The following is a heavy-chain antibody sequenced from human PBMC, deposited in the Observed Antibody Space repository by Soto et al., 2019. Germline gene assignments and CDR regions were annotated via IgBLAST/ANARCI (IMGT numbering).Heavy chain of an antibody. J-gene: IGHJ3*02. V-gene: IGHV5-51*01. CDR2: IYPGDSDT. D-gene: IGHD3-16*01. Sequence: GESLKISWKGSGYSLTSYWIGWVRQLPGKGLEWMGIIYPGDSDTRYSPSFQGQVTISADKSISTAYLQWSSLKASDTAMYYCASRRAYTISYAFDIWGQGTMVTGS. CDR1: GYSLTSYW. CDR3: ASRRAYTISYAFDI.